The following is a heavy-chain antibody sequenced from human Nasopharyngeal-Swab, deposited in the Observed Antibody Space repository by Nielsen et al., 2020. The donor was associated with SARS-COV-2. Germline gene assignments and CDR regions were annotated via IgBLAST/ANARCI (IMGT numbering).Heavy chain of an antibody. CDR1: GYTFTDYG. J-gene: IGHJ3*02. CDR2: LSAYNGNT. D-gene: IGHD2-15*01. Sequence: ASVKVSCKASGYTFTDYGISWVRQAPGQGLEWMGWLSAYNGNTNYAQRVQGRVTMTTDTSTSTAYMELRSLRSDDTAVYYCAREWRGGYHDAFDIWGQGTMVTVSS. CDR3: AREWRGGYHDAFDI. V-gene: IGHV1-18*01.